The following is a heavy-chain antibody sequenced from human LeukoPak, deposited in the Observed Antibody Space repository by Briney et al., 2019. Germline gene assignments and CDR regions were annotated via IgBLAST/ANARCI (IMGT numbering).Heavy chain of an antibody. Sequence: PGGSLRLSCAASGFTFSSYGMHWVRQAPGKGLEWVTFIQYDGSNKYYADSVKGRFTISRDNAKNSLYLQMNSLRAEDTAVYYCARGGAIVVVPAAMMHFDLWGRGTLVTVSS. CDR2: IQYDGSNK. D-gene: IGHD2-2*01. CDR3: ARGGAIVVVPAAMMHFDL. CDR1: GFTFSSYG. V-gene: IGHV3-30*02. J-gene: IGHJ2*01.